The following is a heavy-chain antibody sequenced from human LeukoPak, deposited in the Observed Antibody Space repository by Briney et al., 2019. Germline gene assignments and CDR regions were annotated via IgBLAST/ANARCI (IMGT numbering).Heavy chain of an antibody. J-gene: IGHJ4*02. V-gene: IGHV3-21*04. CDR2: ISSSSSYI. Sequence: GGSLRLSCAASGFTFSSYSMNWVRQAPGKGLEWVSSISSSSSYIYYADSVKGRFTISRDNAKNSLYLQMNSLKASDTAMYYCARLRGIQLWLEYFDYWGQGTLVTVSS. CDR3: ARLRGIQLWLEYFDY. D-gene: IGHD5-18*01. CDR1: GFTFSSYS.